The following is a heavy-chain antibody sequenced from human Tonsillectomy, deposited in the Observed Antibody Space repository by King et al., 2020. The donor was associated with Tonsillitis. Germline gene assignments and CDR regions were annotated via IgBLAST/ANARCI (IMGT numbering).Heavy chain of an antibody. CDR3: ARGGCSSCISDY. CDR1: GLTVSNDH. D-gene: IGHD6-13*01. CDR2: IPGVGTT. J-gene: IGHJ4*02. Sequence: VQLVESGGGLIQPGGSLRLSCAASGLTVSNDHMSWVRQAPGKGLGWGSFIPGVGTTYYADSGKGRFTISRDNSKNTLYLQMNSLRAEDTAVYFCARGGCSSCISDYWGQGTLVTVSS. V-gene: IGHV3-53*01.